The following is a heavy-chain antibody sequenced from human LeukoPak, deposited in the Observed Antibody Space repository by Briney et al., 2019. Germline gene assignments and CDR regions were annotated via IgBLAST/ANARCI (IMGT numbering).Heavy chain of an antibody. J-gene: IGHJ4*02. V-gene: IGHV4-59*08. CDR3: ARLVSYYYDR. CDR2: IYYSGSI. D-gene: IGHD3-22*01. Sequence: SETLSLTCTVSGGSISSYYWSWIRQPPGKGLEWIGYIYYSGSINYNPSLKSRVTISVDTSKNQFSLKLSSVTAADTAVYYCARLVSYYYDRWGQGTLVTVSS. CDR1: GGSISSYY.